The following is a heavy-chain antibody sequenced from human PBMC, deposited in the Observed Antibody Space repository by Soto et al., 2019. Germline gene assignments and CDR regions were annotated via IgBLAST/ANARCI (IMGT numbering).Heavy chain of an antibody. Sequence: GGSLGLSCAASGFTFSDHGMHWVRQAPGKGLEWVAVVWSDGNDRYYADSVKGRFTISRDNSKNMVYLQMNSLRAEDTAVYYCVRGDNWNDEASDYWGQGTLVTVSS. D-gene: IGHD1-1*01. CDR3: VRGDNWNDEASDY. J-gene: IGHJ4*02. CDR1: GFTFSDHG. CDR2: VWSDGNDR. V-gene: IGHV3-33*01.